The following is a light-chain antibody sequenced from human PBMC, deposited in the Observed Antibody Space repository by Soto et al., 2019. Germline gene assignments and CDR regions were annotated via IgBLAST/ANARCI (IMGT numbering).Light chain of an antibody. CDR2: AAS. J-gene: IGKJ5*01. CDR3: QQDNSFPIT. CDR1: QRISSW. Sequence: DIQMTQSPSSVSASVEDRVTITCRASQRISSWLAWYQQKPGKAPKLLIYAASSLQSGVPSRFSGSGSGRDFTLTISSLQPEDFATYYCQQDNSFPITFGQGTRLEIK. V-gene: IGKV1-12*01.